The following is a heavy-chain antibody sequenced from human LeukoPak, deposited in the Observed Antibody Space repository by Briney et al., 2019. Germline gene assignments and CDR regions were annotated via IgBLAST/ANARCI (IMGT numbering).Heavy chain of an antibody. V-gene: IGHV1-8*01. CDR1: EYTFTNYD. J-gene: IGHJ4*02. CDR2: MNPNSGNT. Sequence: ASVKVSCKASEYTFTNYDINWVRQASGQGLEWMGWMNPNSGNTGSAQKFQGRVTMTSNTSISTAYMELSSLRSEDTAVYYCARGLRREQQLLRAFDYWGQGTPVTVSS. D-gene: IGHD6-13*01. CDR3: ARGLRREQQLLRAFDY.